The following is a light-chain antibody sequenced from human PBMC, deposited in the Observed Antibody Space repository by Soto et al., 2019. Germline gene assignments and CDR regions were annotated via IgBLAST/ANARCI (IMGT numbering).Light chain of an antibody. V-gene: IGLV2-14*01. CDR3: ASHTTSDTRV. CDR2: EVS. CDR1: SGDVGAYDY. J-gene: IGLJ1*01. Sequence: QSVLTQPASVSGSPGQSIAISCTGTSGDVGAYDYVSWYQHHPDKAPKLMIYEVSNRPSGVSDRFSGSKSVYTATLTISGFQAEDGADYYCASHTTSDTRVLGTGTKVTVL.